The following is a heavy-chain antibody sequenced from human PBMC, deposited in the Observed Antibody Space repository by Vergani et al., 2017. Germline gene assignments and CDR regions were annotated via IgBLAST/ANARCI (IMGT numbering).Heavy chain of an antibody. CDR1: GYSFTSYW. D-gene: IGHD3-10*01. CDR2: IYPGDSDT. J-gene: IGHJ5*02. CDR3: AGGGVREFIDWFDP. Sequence: EVQLVQSGAEVKKPGESLKISCKGSGYSFTSYWIGWVRQRPGKGLEWMGIIYPGDSDTSYSPSFQGQVISSADKSSSTAYLQWSSLKAADTAMYYCAGGGVREFIDWFDPWGQGTLVTVSS. V-gene: IGHV5-51*01.